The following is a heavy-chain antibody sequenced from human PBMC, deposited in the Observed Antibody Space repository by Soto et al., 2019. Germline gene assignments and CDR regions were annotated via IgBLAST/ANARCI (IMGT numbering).Heavy chain of an antibody. Sequence: ASVKVSCKASGYTFTSYAMNWVRQAPGQGLEWMGWINTNTGNPTYAQGFTGRFVFSLDTSVSTAYLQICSLKAEYTAVYYCAREKGLYYDFWSGYRMFDPWGQGTLVTVSS. D-gene: IGHD3-3*01. CDR1: GYTFTSYA. CDR2: INTNTGNP. J-gene: IGHJ5*02. CDR3: AREKGLYYDFWSGYRMFDP. V-gene: IGHV7-4-1*01.